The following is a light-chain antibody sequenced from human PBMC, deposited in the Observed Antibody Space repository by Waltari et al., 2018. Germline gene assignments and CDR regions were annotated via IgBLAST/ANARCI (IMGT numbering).Light chain of an antibody. J-gene: IGKJ2*01. Sequence: DIVLTQSPDTLSLSPGARATLSCRSSQTVSSNYSAWDQQRPGQAPRLLIYGASNRATGIPDRFSGSESGTDFTLTISSLEPEDFAVYFCQQYGDSPPMYTFGLGTKLEIK. CDR2: GAS. CDR3: QQYGDSPPMYT. V-gene: IGKV3-20*01. CDR1: QTVSSNY.